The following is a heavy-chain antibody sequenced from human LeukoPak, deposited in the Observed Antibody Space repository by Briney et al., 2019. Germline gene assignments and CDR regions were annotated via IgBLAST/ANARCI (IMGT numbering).Heavy chain of an antibody. J-gene: IGHJ4*02. V-gene: IGHV4-59*12. CDR2: IYYSGST. CDR3: AREDRAAAINFDY. Sequence: SETLSLTCTASGGSISPYYWSWIRQPPGKGLEWIGYIYYSGSTNYNPSLKSRVTMSVDTSKNQFSLKLSSVTAADTAVYYCAREDRAAAINFDYWGQGTLVTVSS. CDR1: GGSISPYY. D-gene: IGHD6-13*01.